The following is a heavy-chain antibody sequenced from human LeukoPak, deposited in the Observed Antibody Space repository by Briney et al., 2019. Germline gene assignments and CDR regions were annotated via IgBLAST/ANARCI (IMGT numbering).Heavy chain of an antibody. V-gene: IGHV4-61*09. Sequence: SQTLSLTCTVSGGSFASGTYYWSWIRQPVGKGLEWIVHIYTTGSTKYNPALESRVSISLDLSTNQVSLMLTSVTAADTAVYYCAREQRGELGPYYFDYWGQGTLVTVSS. CDR2: IYTTGST. CDR1: GGSFASGTYY. CDR3: AREQRGELGPYYFDY. J-gene: IGHJ4*02. D-gene: IGHD1-26*01.